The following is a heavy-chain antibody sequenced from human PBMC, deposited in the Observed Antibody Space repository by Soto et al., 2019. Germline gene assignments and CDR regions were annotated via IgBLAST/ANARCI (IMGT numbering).Heavy chain of an antibody. CDR2: ISPSGTFT. Sequence: GSLRLSCAAPGFTFSDYEMNWVRQAPGKGLEWVSYISPSGTFTYYADSVKGRFTISRDNAKNLLYLQMNSLRAEDSSVYFCARDAPSDDFWSGYSYGMDVWGQGTTVTVSS. CDR3: ARDAPSDDFWSGYSYGMDV. D-gene: IGHD3-3*01. V-gene: IGHV3-48*03. J-gene: IGHJ6*02. CDR1: GFTFSDYE.